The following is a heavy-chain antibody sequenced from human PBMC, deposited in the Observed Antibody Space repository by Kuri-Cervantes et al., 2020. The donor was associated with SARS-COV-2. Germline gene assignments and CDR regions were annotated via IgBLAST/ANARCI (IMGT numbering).Heavy chain of an antibody. CDR3: ARSLNYDFWSGPNYFDY. CDR2: IYPGDSDT. Sequence: GESLKISCKGSGYSFTSYWIGWVRQMPGKGLEWMGIIYPGDSDTRYSPSFQGQVTISADKSISTAYLQWSSLKASDTAMYYCARSLNYDFWSGPNYFDYWGQGTLVTVSS. CDR1: GYSFTSYW. D-gene: IGHD3-3*01. J-gene: IGHJ4*02. V-gene: IGHV5-51*01.